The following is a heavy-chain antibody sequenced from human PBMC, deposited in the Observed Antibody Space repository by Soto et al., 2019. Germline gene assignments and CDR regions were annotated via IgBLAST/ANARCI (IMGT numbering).Heavy chain of an antibody. CDR3: ATNVAADAALDV. J-gene: IGHJ3*01. V-gene: IGHV4-30-2*01. Sequence: PAETLSRTGAVTGGSISSGGYSWTWIVQPPANGLEWIVYIYHMGNTYYNPSLKRRVTISGDRTKKQFTLNLSSVTAADTAVYYCATNVAADAALDVWGKFRKVTVSS. D-gene: IGHD2-15*01. CDR1: GGSISSGGYS. CDR2: IYHMGNT.